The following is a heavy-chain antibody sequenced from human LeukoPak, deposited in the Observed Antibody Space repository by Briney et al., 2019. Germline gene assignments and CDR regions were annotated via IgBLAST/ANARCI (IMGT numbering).Heavy chain of an antibody. V-gene: IGHV1-18*01. CDR1: GYTFTSYG. Sequence: ASVKVSCKASGYTFTSYGISWVRQAPGQGLEWMGWISAYNGNTNYAQKLQGRVTMTTDTSTSTAYMELRSLRSDDTAVYYCARDKRVRGVQNWFDPWGQGTLVTVSS. J-gene: IGHJ5*02. D-gene: IGHD3-10*01. CDR2: ISAYNGNT. CDR3: ARDKRVRGVQNWFDP.